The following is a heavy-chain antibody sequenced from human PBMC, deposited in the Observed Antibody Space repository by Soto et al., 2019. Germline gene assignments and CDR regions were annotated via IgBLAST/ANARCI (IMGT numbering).Heavy chain of an antibody. CDR3: ATDLFPDYADAWVTFRPADY. J-gene: IGHJ4*02. CDR1: GYTLTELS. Sequence: QVALVQSGAEVKKPGASVKVSCKVSGYTLTELSMHWVRQAPGKGLEWMGVFDAEDGAASYAQNFQGRVTMTVDTYTDTAYMEVTSLRSEDTAVYYCATDLFPDYADAWVTFRPADYWGQGTQVTVSS. CDR2: FDAEDGAA. D-gene: IGHD3-16*02. V-gene: IGHV1-24*01.